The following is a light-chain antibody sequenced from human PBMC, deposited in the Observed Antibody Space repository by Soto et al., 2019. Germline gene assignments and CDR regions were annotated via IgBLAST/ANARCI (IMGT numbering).Light chain of an antibody. CDR1: SSDVGGYNY. Sequence: QSALTQPTSVSGSPGQSITISCTGTSSDVGGYNYVSWYQQHPGKAPKLMIYGVTNRPSGVSNRFSGSKTGNTASLIISGLQAEDEAYYYCFSHRGGDSHVFGTGTRSTS. CDR3: FSHRGGDSHV. V-gene: IGLV2-14*01. J-gene: IGLJ1*01. CDR2: GVT.